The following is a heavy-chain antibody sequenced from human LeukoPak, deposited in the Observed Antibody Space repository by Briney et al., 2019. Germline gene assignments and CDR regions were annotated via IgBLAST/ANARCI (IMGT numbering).Heavy chain of an antibody. J-gene: IGHJ6*02. D-gene: IGHD6-13*01. V-gene: IGHV3-48*03. CDR1: GFTFSSYE. Sequence: TGGSLRLSCAASGFTFSSYEMNWVRQAPGKGLEWVSYISSSGSTIYYADSVKGRFTIPRDNAKNSLYLQMNSLRAEDTAVYYCASNNPYSSSWYAYYYYGMDVWGQGTTVTVSS. CDR2: ISSSGSTI. CDR3: ASNNPYSSSWYAYYYYGMDV.